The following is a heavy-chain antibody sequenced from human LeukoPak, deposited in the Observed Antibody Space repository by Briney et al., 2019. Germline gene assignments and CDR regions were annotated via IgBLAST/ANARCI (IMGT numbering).Heavy chain of an antibody. D-gene: IGHD3-22*01. Sequence: SSETLSLTCTGSGGSISRYYWSWIRQPPGKGLEWVGYIYYGGSANYNPSLKSRVTISVDTYKNQFSLKLSSVTAADTAVYYCASDYDSSGYYFIWGQGTLVTVSS. CDR3: ASDYDSSGYYFI. CDR2: IYYGGSA. J-gene: IGHJ4*02. V-gene: IGHV4-59*08. CDR1: GGSISRYY.